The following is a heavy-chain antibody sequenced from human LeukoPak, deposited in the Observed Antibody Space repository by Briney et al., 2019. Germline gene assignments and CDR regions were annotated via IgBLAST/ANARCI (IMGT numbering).Heavy chain of an antibody. CDR1: GGSFSGYY. D-gene: IGHD3-22*01. J-gene: IGHJ4*02. CDR3: ARVGYYDSSGYYLLRGKIDY. V-gene: IGHV4-34*01. CDR2: INHSGST. Sequence: SETLSLTCAVYGGSFSGYYWSWIRQPPGKGLEWIGEINHSGSTNYNPFLKSRVTISVDTSKNQFSLKLSSVTAADTAVYYCARVGYYDSSGYYLLRGKIDYWGQGTLVTVSS.